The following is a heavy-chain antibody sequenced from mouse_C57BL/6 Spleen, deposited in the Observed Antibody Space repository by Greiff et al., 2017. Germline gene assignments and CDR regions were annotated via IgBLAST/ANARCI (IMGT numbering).Heavy chain of an antibody. CDR2: INPNYGNT. CDR1: GYSFTDYN. D-gene: IGHD2-4*01. J-gene: IGHJ3*01. CDR3: ARGDYVAWFAY. V-gene: IGHV1-39*01. Sequence: EVQLLQPGPELVKPGASVKMSCKASGYSFTDYNMHWVKQSTGQSLEWIGVINPNYGNTNYNQKFKGKAPLTVDQSSNTAYMQLSSLTSEDSAVCYWARGDYVAWFAYWGQGTLVTVSA.